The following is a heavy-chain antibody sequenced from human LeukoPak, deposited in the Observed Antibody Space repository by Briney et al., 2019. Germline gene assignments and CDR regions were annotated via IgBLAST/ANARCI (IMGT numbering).Heavy chain of an antibody. J-gene: IGHJ4*02. V-gene: IGHV3-23*01. CDR2: ITGDNGAT. D-gene: IGHD2-15*01. CDR1: GFSFSSYV. Sequence: PGRSLRLSCTGSGFSFSSYVMRWVRQSPGEGLEWVSGITGDNGATDYADSVRGRFTISRDNSKNTLYLEVNSLRADDTVVYYCARQVGSCGGGNCYFDSWGQGTLVTVSS. CDR3: ARQVGSCGGGNCYFDS.